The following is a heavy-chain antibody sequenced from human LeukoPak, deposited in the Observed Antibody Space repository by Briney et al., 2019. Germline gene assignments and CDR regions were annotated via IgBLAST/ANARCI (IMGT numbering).Heavy chain of an antibody. CDR1: GGSISSYY. Sequence: SETLSLTCTVSGGSISSYYWSWIRQPPGKGLEWIGYIYTGGSTNYNPSLKSRVTISVDTSKNQFSLKLSSVTAADTAVYYCASRYSSSRVAAANYYYYMDVWGKGTTVTVSS. D-gene: IGHD6-6*01. CDR3: ASRYSSSRVAAANYYYYMDV. J-gene: IGHJ6*03. CDR2: IYTGGST. V-gene: IGHV4-4*09.